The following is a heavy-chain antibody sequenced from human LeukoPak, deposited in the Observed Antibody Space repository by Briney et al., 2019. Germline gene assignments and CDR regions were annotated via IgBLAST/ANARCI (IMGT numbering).Heavy chain of an antibody. J-gene: IGHJ4*02. CDR3: ARHNADYGDYSDY. Sequence: GESLRISCKGSGYSFTSYWIAWVRQMPGKGLEWMGRIDPSDSYTNYSPPFQGHVTISADKSISTAYLQWSSLKASDTAMYYCARHNADYGDYSDYWGQGTLVTVSS. CDR2: IDPSDSYT. CDR1: GYSFTSYW. D-gene: IGHD4-17*01. V-gene: IGHV5-10-1*01.